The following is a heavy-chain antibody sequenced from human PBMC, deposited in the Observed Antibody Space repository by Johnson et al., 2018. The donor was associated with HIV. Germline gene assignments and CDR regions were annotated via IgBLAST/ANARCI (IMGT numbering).Heavy chain of an antibody. CDR2: ISSSGSTI. J-gene: IGHJ3*02. V-gene: IGHV3-11*04. D-gene: IGHD6-6*01. CDR1: GFTFSDYY. Sequence: MLLVESGGGVVRPGGSLRLSCAASGFTFSDYYMSWIRQAPGKGLEWVSYISSSGSTIYYADSVKGRFTISRDNAKNTLYLQLNSLRVEDTAIYYCARAQLLAYDAFNNWGQGSMVTVSS. CDR3: ARAQLLAYDAFNN.